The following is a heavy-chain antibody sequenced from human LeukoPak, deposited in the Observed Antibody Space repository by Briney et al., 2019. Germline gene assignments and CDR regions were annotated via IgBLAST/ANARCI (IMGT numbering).Heavy chain of an antibody. Sequence: ASVKVSCKASGYTFTSYGIGWVRQAPGQGLEWMGWISAYNGNTNYAQKLQGRVTMTTDTSTSTAYMELRSLRSDDTAVYYCARVDYGDYEGWFDPWGQGTLVTVSS. V-gene: IGHV1-18*04. D-gene: IGHD4-17*01. CDR2: ISAYNGNT. CDR3: ARVDYGDYEGWFDP. J-gene: IGHJ5*02. CDR1: GYTFTSYG.